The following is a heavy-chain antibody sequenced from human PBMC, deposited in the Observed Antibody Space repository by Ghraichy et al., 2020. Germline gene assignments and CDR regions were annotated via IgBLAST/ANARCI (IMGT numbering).Heavy chain of an antibody. CDR3: ARGRKIHYYDSSSIYYFDY. CDR1: GGSFSGYY. Sequence: SETLSLTCAVYGGSFSGYYWSWIRQPPGKGLEWIGEINHSGSTNYNPSLKSRVTISVDTSKNQFSLKLSSVTAADTAVYYCARGRKIHYYDSSSIYYFDYWGQGTLVTVSS. CDR2: INHSGST. J-gene: IGHJ4*02. V-gene: IGHV4-34*01. D-gene: IGHD3-22*01.